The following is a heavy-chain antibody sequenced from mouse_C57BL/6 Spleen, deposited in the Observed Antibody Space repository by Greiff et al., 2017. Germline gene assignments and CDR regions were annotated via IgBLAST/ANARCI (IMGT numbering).Heavy chain of an antibody. D-gene: IGHD1-1*01. CDR2: ICPGGGDT. CDR1: GYAFSSSS. CDR3: AREERYDGRSCFDV. Sequence: VQLLQSGPELVKPGASVKLSCKASGYAFSSSSMNWVQQTPGKGLEWIGRICPGGGDTYYNGKFKGKATLTRDNSSSTVYMQLSSLTSEDSAVYYCAREERYDGRSCFDVWGTGTTVTVSS. J-gene: IGHJ1*03. V-gene: IGHV1-82*01.